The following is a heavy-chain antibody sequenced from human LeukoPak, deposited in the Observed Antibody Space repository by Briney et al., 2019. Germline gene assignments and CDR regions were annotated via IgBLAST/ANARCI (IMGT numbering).Heavy chain of an antibody. CDR2: IIPIFGTA. J-gene: IGHJ4*02. Sequence: ASVKVSCKASGGTFSSYAISWVRQAPGQGLEWMGGIIPIFGTANYAQKFQGRVTITADESTSTAYMELSSLRSEDTAVYYCARFDYRDYWFFDYWGQGTLVTVSS. CDR3: ARFDYRDYWFFDY. V-gene: IGHV1-69*01. D-gene: IGHD4-17*01. CDR1: GGTFSSYA.